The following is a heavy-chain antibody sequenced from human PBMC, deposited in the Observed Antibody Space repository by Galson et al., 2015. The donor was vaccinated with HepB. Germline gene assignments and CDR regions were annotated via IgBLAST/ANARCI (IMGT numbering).Heavy chain of an antibody. J-gene: IGHJ4*02. CDR3: ARDRGDMWLGGLALHY. Sequence: SLRLSCAASGFTFSSYWMSWVRQAPGKGLEWVANIKQDGSEKYYVDSVKGRFTISRDNAKNSLYLQMNSLRAEDTAVYYCARDRGDMWLGGLALHYWGQGTLVTVSS. V-gene: IGHV3-7*03. D-gene: IGHD3-10*01. CDR1: GFTFSSYW. CDR2: IKQDGSEK.